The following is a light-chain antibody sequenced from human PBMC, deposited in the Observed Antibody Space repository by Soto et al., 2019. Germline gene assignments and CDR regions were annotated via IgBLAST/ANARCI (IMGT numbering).Light chain of an antibody. V-gene: IGKV3-15*01. CDR3: QQYNSWPPAWS. CDR2: GAS. Sequence: QSPATLSLSPVERATLSCRASQSVTSNLAWYQQKVGQTPRLLIFGASTRATGIPVRFSGSGSGTEFTLTISSLQSEDFAVYYCQQYNSWPPAWSFGQGTKVDIK. CDR1: QSVTSN. J-gene: IGKJ1*01.